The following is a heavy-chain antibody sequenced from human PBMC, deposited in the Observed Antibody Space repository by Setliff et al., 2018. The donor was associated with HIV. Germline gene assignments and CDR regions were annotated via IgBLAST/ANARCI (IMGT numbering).Heavy chain of an antibody. CDR2: GYYSGTT. CDR1: GVSISAYY. V-gene: IGHV4-59*12. Sequence: PSETLSLTCTVSGVSISAYYWNWIRQSPGKGLEWIGFGYYSGTTYYNPSLKSRVTISVDTSKNQFSLKLRSVTAADTAVYYCARGAGLYGDYHVYWGQGTLVTVSS. CDR3: ARGAGLYGDYHVY. J-gene: IGHJ4*02. D-gene: IGHD4-17*01.